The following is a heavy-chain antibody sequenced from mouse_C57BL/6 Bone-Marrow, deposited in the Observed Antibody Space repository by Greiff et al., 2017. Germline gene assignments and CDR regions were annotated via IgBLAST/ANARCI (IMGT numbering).Heavy chain of an antibody. CDR1: GYTFTSYW. V-gene: IGHV1-55*01. Sequence: VQLQQPGAELVKPGASVKMSCKASGYTFTSYWITWVKQRPGQGLEWIGDISPGSGSNNYNEKFKSKATLTVDTSSSTSYMQLSSLTSEDSAVYYCARYYMGYAMDYWGQGTSVTVSS. D-gene: IGHD2-12*01. J-gene: IGHJ4*01. CDR2: ISPGSGSN. CDR3: ARYYMGYAMDY.